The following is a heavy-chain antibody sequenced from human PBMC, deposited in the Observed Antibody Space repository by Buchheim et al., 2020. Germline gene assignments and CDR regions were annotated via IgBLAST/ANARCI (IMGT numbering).Heavy chain of an antibody. CDR1: GLSLRNIGVS. CDR3: ARENDYNALDS. D-gene: IGHD5-24*01. CDR2: IDWDDGK. J-gene: IGHJ4*02. V-gene: IGHV2-70*13. Sequence: QVSLRESGPAQVRTTETLTLTCTVSGLSLRNIGVSVSWIRPPPGKPLQWLARIDWDDGKYYNTSLETRLTVSKRTSKKQVVLTLTNVDPADTATYYCARENDYNALDSWGQGTL.